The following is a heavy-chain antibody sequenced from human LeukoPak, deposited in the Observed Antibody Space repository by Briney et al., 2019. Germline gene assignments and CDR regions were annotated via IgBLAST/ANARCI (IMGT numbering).Heavy chain of an antibody. J-gene: IGHJ3*02. Sequence: GGSLRLSCAASGFTFSSYAMSWVRQAPGKGLEWVSAISGSGGSTYYADSVKGRFTISRDNSKNTLYLQMNGLRAEDTAVYYCAKDLDYYDSSGYYYSAFDIWGQGTMVTVSS. V-gene: IGHV3-23*01. CDR1: GFTFSSYA. D-gene: IGHD3-22*01. CDR3: AKDLDYYDSSGYYYSAFDI. CDR2: ISGSGGST.